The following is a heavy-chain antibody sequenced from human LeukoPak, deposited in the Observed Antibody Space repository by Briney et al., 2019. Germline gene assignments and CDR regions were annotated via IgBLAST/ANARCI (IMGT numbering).Heavy chain of an antibody. Sequence: PSETLSLTCAVYGGSFSGYYWSWIRQPPEKGLEWIGEINHSGSTNYNPSLKSRVTISVDTTKNQFSLKLSSVTAADTAVYYCARGLLRSYGPWGQGTLVTVSS. V-gene: IGHV4-34*01. D-gene: IGHD5-18*01. J-gene: IGHJ5*02. CDR3: ARGLLRSYGP. CDR1: GGSFSGYY. CDR2: INHSGST.